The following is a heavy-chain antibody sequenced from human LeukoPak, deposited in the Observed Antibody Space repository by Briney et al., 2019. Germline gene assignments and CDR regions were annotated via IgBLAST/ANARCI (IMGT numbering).Heavy chain of an antibody. Sequence: SETLSLTCTVSGGSISSYYWSWIRQSPGKGLEWIGYIYYSGSTNYNPSLKSRVTISVDTSKNQFSLKLSSVTAADTAVYYCARGRTAVAGPGAFDIWGQGTMVTVSS. CDR2: IYYSGST. CDR1: GGSISSYY. V-gene: IGHV4-59*01. D-gene: IGHD6-19*01. J-gene: IGHJ3*02. CDR3: ARGRTAVAGPGAFDI.